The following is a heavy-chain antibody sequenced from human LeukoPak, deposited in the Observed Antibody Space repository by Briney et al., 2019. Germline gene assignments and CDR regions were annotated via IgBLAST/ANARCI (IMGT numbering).Heavy chain of an antibody. D-gene: IGHD2-2*01. CDR3: ARDRYCSSTSCYFGSTGWFDP. CDR1: GGSISSYY. J-gene: IGHJ5*02. V-gene: IGHV4-4*07. Sequence: PSETLSLTCTVSGGSISSYYWSRIRQPAGKGLEWIGRIYTSGSTNYNPSLKSRVTMSVDTSKNQFSLKLSSVTAADTAVYYCARDRYCSSTSCYFGSTGWFDPWGQGTLVTVSS. CDR2: IYTSGST.